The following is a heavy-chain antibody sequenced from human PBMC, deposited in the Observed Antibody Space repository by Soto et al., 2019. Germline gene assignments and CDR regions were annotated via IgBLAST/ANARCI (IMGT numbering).Heavy chain of an antibody. CDR1: RDTFTSYY. D-gene: IGHD1-26*01. CDR2: INPHGGST. J-gene: IGHJ5*02. CDR3: ARSSGGNFGIIIEGTNWFAP. Sequence: GASVKVSCKAPRDTFTSYYINWVRQAPGQGLEWMGFINPHGGSTAYAQKFKGRVTLTRDTSASTVYMEVSSLTSEDTAMYYCARSSGGNFGIIIEGTNWFAPWDQGTLVTVSS. V-gene: IGHV1-46*01.